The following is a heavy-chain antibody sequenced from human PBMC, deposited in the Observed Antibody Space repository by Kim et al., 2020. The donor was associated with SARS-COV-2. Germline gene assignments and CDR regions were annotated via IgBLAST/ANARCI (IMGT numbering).Heavy chain of an antibody. D-gene: IGHD6-13*01. CDR2: ISSSSSYI. CDR3: ARDFQQQLGAMYYYYGMDV. J-gene: IGHJ6*02. CDR1: GFTFSSYS. Sequence: GGSLRLSCAASGFTFSSYSMNWVRQAPGKGLEWVSSISSSSSYIYYADSVKGRFTISRDNAKNSLYLQMNSLRAEDTAVYYCARDFQQQLGAMYYYYGMDVWGQGTTVTVSS. V-gene: IGHV3-21*01.